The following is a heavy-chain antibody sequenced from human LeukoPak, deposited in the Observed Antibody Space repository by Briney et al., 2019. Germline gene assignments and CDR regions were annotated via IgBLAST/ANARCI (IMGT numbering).Heavy chain of an antibody. D-gene: IGHD6-19*01. CDR2: IWYDGSNK. V-gene: IGHV3-33*06. Sequence: GGSLRLSCAASGFTFSSYGMHWVRQAPGKGLEWVAVIWYDGSNKYYADSVKGRFTISRDNSKNTLYLQMNSLRAEDTAVYHCAKAAYSSGWSAFDYWGQGTLVTVSS. CDR1: GFTFSSYG. CDR3: AKAAYSSGWSAFDY. J-gene: IGHJ4*02.